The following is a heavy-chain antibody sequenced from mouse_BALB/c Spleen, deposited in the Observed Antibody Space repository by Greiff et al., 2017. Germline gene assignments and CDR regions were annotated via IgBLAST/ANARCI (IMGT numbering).Heavy chain of an antibody. CDR2: IDPENGDT. Sequence: VQLQQSGAELVRSGASVKLSCTASGFNIKDYYMHWVKQRPEQGLEWIGWIDPENGDTEYAPKFQGKATMTADTSSNTAYLQLSSLTSEDTAVYYCNAQTARATFDDWGQGTTLTVSS. CDR3: NAQTARATFDD. CDR1: GFNIKDYY. D-gene: IGHD3-2*01. J-gene: IGHJ2*01. V-gene: IGHV14-4*02.